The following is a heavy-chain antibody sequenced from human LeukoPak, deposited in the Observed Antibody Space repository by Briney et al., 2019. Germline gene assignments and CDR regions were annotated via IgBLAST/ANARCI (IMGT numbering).Heavy chain of an antibody. J-gene: IGHJ4*02. Sequence: ASETLSLTCTVSGGSISSYYWSWIRQPPGKGLEWIGYIYYSGSTNYNPSLKSRVTISVDTSKNQFSLKLSSVTAADTAVYYCARRGGGYCSSTSCYPYYFDYWGQGTLVTVSS. D-gene: IGHD2-2*01. CDR3: ARRGGGYCSSTSCYPYYFDY. V-gene: IGHV4-59*01. CDR1: GGSISSYY. CDR2: IYYSGST.